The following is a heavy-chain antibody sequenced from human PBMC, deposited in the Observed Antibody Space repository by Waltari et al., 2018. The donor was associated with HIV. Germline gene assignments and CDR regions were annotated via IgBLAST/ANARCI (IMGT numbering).Heavy chain of an antibody. CDR1: GASITTGNYF. D-gene: IGHD2-15*01. CDR2: MSTSGTS. CDR3: ARESAVYKYYRYCSDDDCYSRWFDP. Sequence: QVQLQESGPRLVKSSETLSLTCNVSGASITTGNYFWTWIRQPAGKGLEWIGRMSTSGTSKYNPALKSRFTISLDKSKNHFSLKLTSVTAADTAVYYCARESAVYKYYRYCSDDDCYSRWFDPWGQGTLVTVSS. V-gene: IGHV4-61*02. J-gene: IGHJ5*02.